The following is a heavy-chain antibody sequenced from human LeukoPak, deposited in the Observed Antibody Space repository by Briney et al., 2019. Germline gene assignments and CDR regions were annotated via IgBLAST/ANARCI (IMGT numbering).Heavy chain of an antibody. CDR3: ARDMRLELPASSGYYYGMDV. CDR2: TWYDGRNK. V-gene: IGHV3-33*01. CDR1: GITFNA. D-gene: IGHD1-7*01. J-gene: IGHJ6*02. Sequence: PEGSLRLSCAASGITFNAIHWVRQAPGKGLEWVALTWYDGRNKYYADSVKGRFTISIDNSKNMVYLHMNSLRAEDTAVYYCARDMRLELPASSGYYYGMDVWGQGTTVTVSS.